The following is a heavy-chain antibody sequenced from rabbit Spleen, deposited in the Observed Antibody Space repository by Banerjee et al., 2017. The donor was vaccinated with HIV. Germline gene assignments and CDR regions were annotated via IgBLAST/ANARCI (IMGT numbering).Heavy chain of an antibody. D-gene: IGHD8-1*01. CDR3: ARDTGSSFSSYGMDL. V-gene: IGHV1S40*01. CDR2: IAGSSSAFT. Sequence: QSLEESGGDLVQPEGSLTLTCTASGFSFSSSDSMCWVRQAPGKGLEWIACIAGSSSAFTYSATWAKGRFTVSKTSSTTVTLQMTSLTVADTATYFCARDTGSSFSSYGMDLWGQGTLVTVS. CDR1: GFSFSSSDS. J-gene: IGHJ6*01.